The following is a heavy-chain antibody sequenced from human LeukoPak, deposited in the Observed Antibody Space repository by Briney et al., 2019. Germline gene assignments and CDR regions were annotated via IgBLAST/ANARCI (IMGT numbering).Heavy chain of an antibody. CDR1: GFTFSSYE. Sequence: PGGSLRLSCAASGFTFSSYEMNWVRQAPGKGLEWVSYISSSGSTIYYADSVKGRFTISRDNAKNSLYLQMNSLRAEDMALYYCAKENRAVAGVFDYWGQGTLVTVSS. CDR2: ISSSGSTI. V-gene: IGHV3-48*03. J-gene: IGHJ4*02. CDR3: AKENRAVAGVFDY. D-gene: IGHD6-19*01.